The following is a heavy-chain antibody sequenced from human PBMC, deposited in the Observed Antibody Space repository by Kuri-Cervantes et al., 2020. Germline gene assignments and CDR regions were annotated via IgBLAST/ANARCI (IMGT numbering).Heavy chain of an antibody. Sequence: GESLKISCAASGFTFSSYSMNWVRQAPGKGLEWVSSISSSSSYIYYADSVKGRFTISRDNAKNSLYLQMNSLRAEDTALYYCAKDFAAAGTGGWFDPWGQGTLVTVSS. CDR1: GFTFSSYS. J-gene: IGHJ5*02. CDR3: AKDFAAAGTGGWFDP. D-gene: IGHD6-13*01. V-gene: IGHV3-21*04. CDR2: ISSSSSYI.